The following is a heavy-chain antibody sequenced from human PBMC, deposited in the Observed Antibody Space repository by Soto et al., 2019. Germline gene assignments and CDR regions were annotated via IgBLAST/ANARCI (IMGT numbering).Heavy chain of an antibody. V-gene: IGHV1-2*04. CDR1: GYTFTGYY. Sequence: GASVKVSCKASGYTFTGYYMHWVRQAPGQGLEWMGWINPNSGGTNYAQKFQGWVTMTRDTSISTAYMELSRLRSDDTAVYYCARDRTPYSGGYYYYCYGMAVWGQGTTVTVSS. CDR3: ARDRTPYSGGYYYYCYGMAV. CDR2: INPNSGGT. D-gene: IGHD1-26*01. J-gene: IGHJ6*02.